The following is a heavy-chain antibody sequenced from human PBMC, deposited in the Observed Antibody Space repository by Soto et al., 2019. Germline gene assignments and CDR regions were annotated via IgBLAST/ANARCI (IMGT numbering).Heavy chain of an antibody. V-gene: IGHV3-33*01. CDR1: GFTFSSYG. J-gene: IGHJ4*02. CDR3: ARDHYDYVWGSSLYYFDY. CDR2: IWYDGSNK. D-gene: IGHD3-16*01. Sequence: QVQLVESGGGVVQPGRSLRLSCAASGFTFSSYGMHWVRQAPGKGLEWVAVIWYDGSNKYYADSVKGRFTISRDNSKNTLYLQMNSLGAEDTAVYYCARDHYDYVWGSSLYYFDYWGQGTLVTVSS.